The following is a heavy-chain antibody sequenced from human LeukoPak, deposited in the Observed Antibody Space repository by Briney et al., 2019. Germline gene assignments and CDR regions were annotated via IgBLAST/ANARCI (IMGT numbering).Heavy chain of an antibody. CDR1: GGSLSPHY. J-gene: IGHJ4*02. V-gene: IGHV4-34*01. D-gene: IGHD3-10*01. CDR2: INNRGTT. Sequence: PSETLSLTCAVSGGSLSPHYWSWIRRPLGKGLEWIGEINNRGTTNYSPSLRGRATISVDTSKNQFSLKLSSVTAADTAVYYCARLTRSITMVRGVKFDYWGQGTLVTVSS. CDR3: ARLTRSITMVRGVKFDY.